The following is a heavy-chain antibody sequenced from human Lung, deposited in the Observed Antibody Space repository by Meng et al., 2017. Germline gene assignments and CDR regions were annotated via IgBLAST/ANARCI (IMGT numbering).Heavy chain of an antibody. CDR2: ISSSSSYI. Sequence: GESLKISCAASGFTFSSYSMNWVRQAPGKGLEWVSSISSSSSYIYYADSVKGRFTISRDNAKDSLYLQMNSLRAEDTAVYYCARSHYYDSSGYANPFDYWGQGTLVTVSS. CDR3: ARSHYYDSSGYANPFDY. V-gene: IGHV3-21*01. J-gene: IGHJ4*02. CDR1: GFTFSSYS. D-gene: IGHD3-22*01.